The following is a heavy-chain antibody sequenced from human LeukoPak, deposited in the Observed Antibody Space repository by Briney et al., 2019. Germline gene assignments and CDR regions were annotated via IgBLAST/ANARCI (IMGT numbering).Heavy chain of an antibody. V-gene: IGHV3-48*03. Sequence: AGGSLRLSCAASGFTFSSYEMNWVRQAPGKGLEWVSYISSSGSTIYYADSVKGRFTISRDNSKNTLYLQMNNLRAEDTAVYYCAKTIFGVVTTDAFDIWGQGTMATVSS. D-gene: IGHD3-3*01. CDR3: AKTIFGVVTTDAFDI. CDR2: ISSSGSTI. CDR1: GFTFSSYE. J-gene: IGHJ3*02.